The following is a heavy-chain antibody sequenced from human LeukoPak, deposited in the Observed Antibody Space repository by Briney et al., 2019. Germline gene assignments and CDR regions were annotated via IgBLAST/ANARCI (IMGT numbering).Heavy chain of an antibody. Sequence: SETLSLTCAVYGGSFSGYYWSWIRQPPGKGLEWIGEINHSGSTNYNPSLKSRVTISVDTSKNQFSLKLSSVTAADTAVYYCARGDSNYAYYYYGMGVWGQGTTVTVSS. CDR2: INHSGST. J-gene: IGHJ6*02. D-gene: IGHD4-4*01. V-gene: IGHV4-34*01. CDR3: ARGDSNYAYYYYGMGV. CDR1: GGSFSGYY.